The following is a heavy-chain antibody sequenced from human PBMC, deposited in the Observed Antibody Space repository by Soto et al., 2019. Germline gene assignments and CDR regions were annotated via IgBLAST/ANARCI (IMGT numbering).Heavy chain of an antibody. CDR2: LNGGVDGT. CDR3: AREVKGVTSFDY. V-gene: IGHV1-3*01. D-gene: IGHD3-10*01. CDR1: GFTALSYA. J-gene: IGHJ4*02. Sequence: QVRLIQSGPEMMQPGASVRVSCTASGFTALSYAFHWVRQAPGQGPEWLGWLNGGVDGTSYSQRLQGWVTISRDTSTNTVYLEVKSLTSEDTAVYYCAREVKGVTSFDYWGQGTLVTVSS.